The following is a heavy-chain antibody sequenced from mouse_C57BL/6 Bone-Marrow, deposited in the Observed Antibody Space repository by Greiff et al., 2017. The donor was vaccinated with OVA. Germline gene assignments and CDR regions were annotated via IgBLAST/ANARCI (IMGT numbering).Heavy chain of an antibody. D-gene: IGHD2-4*01. CDR3: APIYYDYGGVAY. CDR2: IWWDDDK. Sequence: QVTLKESGPGILQPSQTLSLTCSFSGFSLRTFGMGVGWIRQPSGKGLVWLAHIWWDDDKYYNPALKSRLTISKDTSKNQVFLKNANVDTADTATYYCAPIYYDYGGVAYWGQGTLVTVSA. CDR1: GFSLRTFGMG. J-gene: IGHJ3*01. V-gene: IGHV8-8*01.